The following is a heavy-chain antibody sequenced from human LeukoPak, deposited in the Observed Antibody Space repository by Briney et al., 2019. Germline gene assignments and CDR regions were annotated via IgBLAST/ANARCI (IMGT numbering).Heavy chain of an antibody. J-gene: IGHJ4*02. D-gene: IGHD3-10*01. CDR1: GFTVSSNY. CDR2: LYHDGGT. Sequence: GGSLRLSCAASGFTVSSNYMSWVRQAPGKGLEYVSVLYHDGGTYSADSVKGRFTISRDNSKNTLYLQMNSLRGEDTAVYYCVHGWASYGSGSSELFDYWGQGSLVTVSS. CDR3: VHGWASYGSGSSELFDY. V-gene: IGHV3-53*01.